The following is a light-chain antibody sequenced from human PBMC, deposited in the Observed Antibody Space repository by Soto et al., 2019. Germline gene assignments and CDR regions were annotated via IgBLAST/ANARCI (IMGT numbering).Light chain of an antibody. CDR2: AAS. J-gene: IGKJ5*01. CDR1: QDIRNE. V-gene: IGKV1-6*01. CDR3: QQYDNLIT. Sequence: AIQMTQSPSSLSASVGYRVTLTCRASQDIRNELGWYQQRPGKAPKLLIYAASTLRSGVPSRFSASGSGTDFTLTISSLQPEDIATYYCQQYDNLITFGQGTRLEI.